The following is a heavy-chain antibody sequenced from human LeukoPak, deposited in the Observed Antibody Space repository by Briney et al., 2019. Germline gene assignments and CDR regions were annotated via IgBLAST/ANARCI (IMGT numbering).Heavy chain of an antibody. V-gene: IGHV3-30*03. CDR2: ISYDGSNK. Sequence: PGGSLRLSCAASGFTFSSYSMNWVRQAPGKGLEWVAGISYDGSNKNYANSVKGRFTISRDNSKKTLYLQMSSLRAEDTAVYYCARDQGWFAQDHPPSFDSWGQGTLVTVSS. CDR3: ARDQGWFAQDHPPSFDS. J-gene: IGHJ4*02. D-gene: IGHD3-10*01. CDR1: GFTFSSYS.